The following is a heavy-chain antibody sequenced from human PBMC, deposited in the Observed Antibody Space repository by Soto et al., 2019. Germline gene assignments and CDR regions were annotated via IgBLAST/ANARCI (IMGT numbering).Heavy chain of an antibody. V-gene: IGHV1-18*01. J-gene: IGHJ6*03. CDR2: ISAYNGNT. Sequence: ASVKVSCKASGYTFTSYGISWVRQAPGQGLEWMGWISAYNGNTNYAQKLQGRVTMTTDTSTSTAYMELRSLRSDDTAVYYCARVGGDIVVVPAANHYYYYMDVWGKGTTVTVSS. CDR3: ARVGGDIVVVPAANHYYYYMDV. D-gene: IGHD2-2*01. CDR1: GYTFTSYG.